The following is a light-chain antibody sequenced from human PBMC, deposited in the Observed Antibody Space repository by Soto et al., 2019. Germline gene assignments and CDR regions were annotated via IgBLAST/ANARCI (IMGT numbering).Light chain of an antibody. CDR1: QSVSRN. CDR3: QQYNNWPPSWT. V-gene: IGKV3-15*01. Sequence: EIVMTQSPATLSVSPGESATLSCRASQSVSRNLAWYQKKPVQAPRLLTYGASTRATGIPARFSGSGSGTEFTLTISRLQSEDFAVYYGQQYNNWPPSWTFGQGTKVEIK. J-gene: IGKJ1*01. CDR2: GAS.